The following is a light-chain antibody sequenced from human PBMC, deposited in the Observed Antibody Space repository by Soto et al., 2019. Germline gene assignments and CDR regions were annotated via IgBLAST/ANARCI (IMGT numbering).Light chain of an antibody. Sequence: DIPMTQSPSTLSGSVGDRVTITCRASQTISSWLAWYQQKPGKAPKLLIYKASTLKSGVPSRFSGSGSGTEFTLTISSLQPDDFATYYGQHYNSYSEAFGQGPKVELK. CDR3: QHYNSYSEA. V-gene: IGKV1-5*03. CDR1: QTISSW. CDR2: KAS. J-gene: IGKJ1*01.